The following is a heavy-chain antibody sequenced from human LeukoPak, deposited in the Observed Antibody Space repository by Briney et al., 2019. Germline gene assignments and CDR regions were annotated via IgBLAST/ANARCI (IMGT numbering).Heavy chain of an antibody. D-gene: IGHD3-16*02. CDR1: GFTFSNAW. CDR3: TTYPFDMITFGGVIAEGDY. Sequence: GGSLRLSCAASGFTFSNAWMSWVRQAPGKGLEWVGRIKSKTDGGTTDYAAPVKGRFTISRDDSKNTLYLQMNSLKTEDTAVYYCTTYPFDMITFGGVIAEGDYWGQGTLVTVSS. V-gene: IGHV3-15*01. CDR2: IKSKTDGGTT. J-gene: IGHJ4*02.